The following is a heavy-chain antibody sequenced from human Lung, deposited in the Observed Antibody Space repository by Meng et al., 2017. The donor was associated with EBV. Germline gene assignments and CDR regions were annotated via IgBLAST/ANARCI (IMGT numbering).Heavy chain of an antibody. Sequence: RHDSGSARFTPPCTLSIPGAFSCGTISSSSWWSWALQPPGKGLEWIGEIYHSGSTNYNPSLKSRVTISVDKSKNQFSLKLSSVTAADTAVYYCARDGGDDYGDYGRTSYFDYWGQGTLVTVSS. J-gene: IGHJ4*02. D-gene: IGHD4-17*01. V-gene: IGHV4-4*03. CDR1: CGTISSSSW. CDR2: IYHSGST. CDR3: ARDGGDDYGDYGRTSYFDY.